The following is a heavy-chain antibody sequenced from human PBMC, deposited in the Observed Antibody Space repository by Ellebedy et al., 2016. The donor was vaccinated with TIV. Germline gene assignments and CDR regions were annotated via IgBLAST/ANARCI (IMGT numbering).Heavy chain of an antibody. CDR3: AREPMVRGVIRRGYAMDV. CDR2: IWYDGSNK. J-gene: IGHJ6*02. V-gene: IGHV3-33*01. CDR1: GFTFSSYG. D-gene: IGHD3-10*01. Sequence: GGSLRLXXAASGFTFSSYGMHWVRQAPGKGLEWVAVIWYDGSNKYYADSVKGRFTISRDNSMNTLYLQMNSLRAEDTAVYYCAREPMVRGVIRRGYAMDVWGQGTTVTVSS.